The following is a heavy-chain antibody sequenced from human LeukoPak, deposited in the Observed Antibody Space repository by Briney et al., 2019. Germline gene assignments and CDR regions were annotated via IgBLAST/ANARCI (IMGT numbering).Heavy chain of an antibody. V-gene: IGHV4-39*07. J-gene: IGHJ4*02. CDR2: INHSGST. CDR3: ARGGGIAAAVPNYYFDY. CDR1: GGSISSSSYY. Sequence: SETLSLTCTVSGGSISSSSYYWSWIRQPPGKGLEWIGEINHSGSTNYNPSLKSRVTISVDTSKNQFSLKLSSVTAADTAVYYCARGGGIAAAVPNYYFDYWGQGTLVTASS. D-gene: IGHD6-13*01.